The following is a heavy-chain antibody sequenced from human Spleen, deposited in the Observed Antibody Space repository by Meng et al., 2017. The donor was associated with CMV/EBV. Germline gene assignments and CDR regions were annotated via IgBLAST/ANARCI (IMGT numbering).Heavy chain of an antibody. CDR3: ARWGSSTSCYAPQYGMDV. D-gene: IGHD2-2*01. Sequence: GGSLRLSCEASKFTFSNYWMSWVRQAPGKGLEWVSVIYTCGSTYYADSVKGRFTISRDNSKNTLYLQMNSLRAGDTAVYYCARWGSSTSCYAPQYGMDVWGQGTTVTVSS. CDR1: KFTFSNYW. CDR2: IYTCGST. J-gene: IGHJ6*02. V-gene: IGHV3-66*02.